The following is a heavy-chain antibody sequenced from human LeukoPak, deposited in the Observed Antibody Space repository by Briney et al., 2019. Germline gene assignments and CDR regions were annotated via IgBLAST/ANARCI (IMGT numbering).Heavy chain of an antibody. Sequence: GGSLRVSCAASGFTFSSYAIYWVRQAPGKGLEWVAVISYDGSNKYYADSVKGRFTISRDNSENTLYLQMNSLRAEDTAVYYCARARKGGFDYWGHGTPVTVSS. CDR1: GFTFSSYA. V-gene: IGHV3-30-3*01. CDR2: ISYDGSNK. D-gene: IGHD3-16*01. CDR3: ARARKGGFDY. J-gene: IGHJ4*01.